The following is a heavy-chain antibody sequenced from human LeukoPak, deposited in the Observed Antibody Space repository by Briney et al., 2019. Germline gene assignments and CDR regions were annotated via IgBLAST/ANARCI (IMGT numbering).Heavy chain of an antibody. CDR3: TTDRGMLPILGYCSGGSCLFDY. CDR2: IKSKTDGGTT. Sequence: KSGGSLRLSCAASGFTFSNAWMSWVRQAPGKGLEWVGRIKSKTDGGTTDYAAPVKGRFTISRDDSKNTLYLQMNSLKTEDTAVYYCTTDRGMLPILGYCSGGSCLFDYWGQGTLVTVSS. V-gene: IGHV3-15*01. J-gene: IGHJ4*02. D-gene: IGHD2-15*01. CDR1: GFTFSNAW.